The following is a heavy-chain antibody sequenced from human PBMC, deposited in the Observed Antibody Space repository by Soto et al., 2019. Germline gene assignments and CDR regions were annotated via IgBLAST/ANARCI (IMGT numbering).Heavy chain of an antibody. CDR1: GFTFSSYG. J-gene: IGHJ6*02. V-gene: IGHV3-33*01. CDR2: IWYDGSNK. CDR3: ARDLWSSSLHYYCGMDV. Sequence: PGGSLRLSCAASGFTFSSYGMHWVRQAPGKGLEWVAVIWYDGSNKYYADSVKGRFTISRDNSKNTLYLQMNSLRAEDTAVYYCARDLWSSSLHYYCGMDVWGQGTTVTVSS. D-gene: IGHD6-13*01.